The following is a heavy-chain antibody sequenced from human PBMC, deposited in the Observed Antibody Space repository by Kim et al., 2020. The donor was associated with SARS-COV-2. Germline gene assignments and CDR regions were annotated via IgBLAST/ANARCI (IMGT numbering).Heavy chain of an antibody. CDR3: ARGAYGSGSYYHPNWFDP. V-gene: IGHV3-21*01. Sequence: GGSLRLSCAASGFTFSSYSMNWVRQAPGKGLEWVSSISTSSSYIYYADSVKGRFTISRDNAKNSLYLQMNSLRSEDTAVYYCARGAYGSGSYYHPNWFDPWGQGTLVTVSS. J-gene: IGHJ5*02. D-gene: IGHD3-10*01. CDR2: ISTSSSYI. CDR1: GFTFSSYS.